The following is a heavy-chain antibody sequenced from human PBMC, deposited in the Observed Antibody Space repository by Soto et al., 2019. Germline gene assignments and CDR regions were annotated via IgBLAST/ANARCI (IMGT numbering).Heavy chain of an antibody. CDR2: IWYDGSNK. CDR3: ARDHYGGYAFDI. V-gene: IGHV3-33*01. D-gene: IGHD4-17*01. Sequence: HPGGSLRLSCAASGFTFSSYGMHWVRQAPGKGLEWVAVIWYDGSNKYYADSVKGRFTISRDNSKNTLYLQMNSLRAEDTAVYYCARDHYGGYAFDIWGQGTMVTVSS. J-gene: IGHJ3*02. CDR1: GFTFSSYG.